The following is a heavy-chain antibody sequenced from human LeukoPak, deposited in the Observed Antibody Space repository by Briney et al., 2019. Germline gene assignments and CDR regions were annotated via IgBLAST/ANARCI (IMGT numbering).Heavy chain of an antibody. CDR1: GGSISSGSYY. CDR2: IYTSGST. J-gene: IGHJ4*02. D-gene: IGHD2-15*01. CDR3: ARGHDSPYLTY. V-gene: IGHV4-61*02. Sequence: SQTLSLTCTVSGGSISSGSYYWSWIRQPAGKGLEWIGRIYTSGSTNYNPSLKSRVTISVDTSKNQFSLKLSSVTAADTAIYYCARGHDSPYLTYWGQGTLVTVSS.